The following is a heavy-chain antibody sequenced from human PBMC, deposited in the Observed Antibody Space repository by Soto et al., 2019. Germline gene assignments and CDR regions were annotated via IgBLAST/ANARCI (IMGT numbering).Heavy chain of an antibody. D-gene: IGHD3-3*01. CDR3: ARLSREFWSGYYTGGFDP. CDR1: GGSISSSSYY. Sequence: PSETLSLTCTVSGGSISSSSYYWGWIRQPPGKGLEWIGSIYYSGSTYYNPSLKSRVTISVDTSKNQFSLKLSSVTAADTAVYYCARLSREFWSGYYTGGFDPWGQGTLVTVSS. J-gene: IGHJ5*02. CDR2: IYYSGST. V-gene: IGHV4-39*01.